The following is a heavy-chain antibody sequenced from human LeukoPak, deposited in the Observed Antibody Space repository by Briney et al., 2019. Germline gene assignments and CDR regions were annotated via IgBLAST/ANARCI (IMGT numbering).Heavy chain of an antibody. Sequence: GGSLRLSCAASGFTSSSYAMHWVRQAPGKGLEWVAVISYDGSNKYYADSVKGRFTISRDNSKNTPYLQMNSLRAEDTAVYYCARDLEQVVPAAISWFDPWGQGTLVTVSS. V-gene: IGHV3-30*04. CDR2: ISYDGSNK. CDR3: ARDLEQVVPAAISWFDP. D-gene: IGHD2-2*02. J-gene: IGHJ5*02. CDR1: GFTSSSYA.